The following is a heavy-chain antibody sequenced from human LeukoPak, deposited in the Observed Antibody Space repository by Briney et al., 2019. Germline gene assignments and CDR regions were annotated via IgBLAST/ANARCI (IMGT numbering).Heavy chain of an antibody. Sequence: SETLSLTCTVSGGSISSSSYYWGWIRQSPGKGLEWIGTIYYSGSTYYKPSLKRRVTISVDTSKNQFSLKLSSVTAADTAVYYCAREVDAAAAYNWFDPWGQGTLVTVSS. CDR2: IYYSGST. CDR3: AREVDAAAAYNWFDP. J-gene: IGHJ5*02. V-gene: IGHV4-39*07. CDR1: GGSISSSSYY. D-gene: IGHD2-2*01.